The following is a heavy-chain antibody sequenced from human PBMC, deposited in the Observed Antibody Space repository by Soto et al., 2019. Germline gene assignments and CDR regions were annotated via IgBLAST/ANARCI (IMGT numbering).Heavy chain of an antibody. J-gene: IGHJ6*02. D-gene: IGHD1-26*01. CDR3: AALCVGCRRFNYYGMDV. Sequence: QVQLQESGPGLVKPSQTLSLTCTVSGASISSGGYYWSWIRQHPGKGLEWIGYIYYSGSTCYNPYLKSRVTISVATSKSQFSLKLSSVTAADTAVYYCAALCVGCRRFNYYGMDVWGQGTTVTVSS. CDR2: IYYSGST. V-gene: IGHV4-31*03. CDR1: GASISSGGYY.